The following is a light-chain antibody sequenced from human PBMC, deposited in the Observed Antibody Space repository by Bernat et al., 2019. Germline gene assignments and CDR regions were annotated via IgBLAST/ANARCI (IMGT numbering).Light chain of an antibody. CDR2: KDS. CDR1: VLAKKY. J-gene: IGLJ3*02. V-gene: IGLV3-27*01. CDR3: YSAADNMGV. Sequence: SYELTQPSSVSVSPGQTARITCSGDVLAKKYARWFQQKPGQAPGLVIYKDSERPSRIPERFSGSSSGTTVTLTINGAQVEDEADYYCYSAADNMGVFGGGTKLPVL.